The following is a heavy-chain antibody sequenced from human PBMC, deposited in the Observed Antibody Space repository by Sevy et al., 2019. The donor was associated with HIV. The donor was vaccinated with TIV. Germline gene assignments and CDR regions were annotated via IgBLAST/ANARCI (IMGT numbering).Heavy chain of an antibody. D-gene: IGHD2-15*01. J-gene: IGHJ4*02. CDR2: ISYSSDTI. CDR3: ARVRDRYCSGGSCYYGYFFDS. Sequence: GGSLRLSCAASGFIFSNYYMTWVRQAPGKGLEWVAYISYSSDTISYADSVKGQVTISRDNAKNALYLQMSSLRGEDTTVNYWARVRDRYCSGGSCYYGYFFDSWGQGTLVTVSS. V-gene: IGHV3-48*01. CDR1: GFIFSNYY.